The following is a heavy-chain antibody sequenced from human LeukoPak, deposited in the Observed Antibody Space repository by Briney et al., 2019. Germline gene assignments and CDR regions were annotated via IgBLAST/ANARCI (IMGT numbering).Heavy chain of an antibody. D-gene: IGHD3-22*01. CDR3: ARHVVAVGFDY. J-gene: IGHJ4*02. CDR2: ITSSSTYI. Sequence: GRSLRLSCAASGFTFSGYGMHWVRQAPGKGLEWVSSITSSSTYIYYADSVKGRFTISRDNAKNSLYLQMNSLRAEDTAVYYCARHVVAVGFDYWGQGTLVTVSS. CDR1: GFTFSGYG. V-gene: IGHV3-21*01.